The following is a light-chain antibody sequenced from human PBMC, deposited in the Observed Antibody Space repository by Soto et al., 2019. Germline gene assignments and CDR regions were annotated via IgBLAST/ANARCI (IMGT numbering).Light chain of an antibody. Sequence: EIVLTQSPGTLSLSPGERATLSCRASQSLSSNYLAWYQQKPGQAPRLLIYGASSRATGIPDRFSGSGSGTDFTLNISRLEPADFAVFYCHQCDSSPWTFGQGTKVEIK. CDR2: GAS. CDR3: HQCDSSPWT. J-gene: IGKJ1*01. CDR1: QSLSSNY. V-gene: IGKV3-20*01.